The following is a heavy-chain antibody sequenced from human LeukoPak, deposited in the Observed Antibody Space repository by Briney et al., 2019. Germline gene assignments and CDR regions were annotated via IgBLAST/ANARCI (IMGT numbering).Heavy chain of an antibody. Sequence: GGSLRLSCAASGFIFYDYGMSWVRQAPGKGLEWVSGIIGGAGGTYYADSVKGRFTISRDNAKNTLYLQMNSLRAEDTAVYYCAHGSMYQLDYWGQGTLVTVSS. CDR1: GFIFYDYG. V-gene: IGHV3-23*01. CDR2: IIGGAGGT. J-gene: IGHJ4*02. CDR3: AHGSMYQLDY. D-gene: IGHD2-2*01.